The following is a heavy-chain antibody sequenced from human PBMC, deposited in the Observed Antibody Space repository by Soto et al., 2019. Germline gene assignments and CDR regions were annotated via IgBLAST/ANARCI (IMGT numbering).Heavy chain of an antibody. CDR2: IYYSGST. D-gene: IGHD3-3*01. Sequence: SETLSLTCTVSGGSISSSSYYWGWIRQPPGKGLEWIGSIYYSGSTYYNPSLKSRVTISVDTSKNQFSLKLSSVTAADTAVYYCARTPLGVVIWYYFDYWGQGTLVTVSS. CDR3: ARTPLGVVIWYYFDY. J-gene: IGHJ4*02. CDR1: GGSISSSSYY. V-gene: IGHV4-39*01.